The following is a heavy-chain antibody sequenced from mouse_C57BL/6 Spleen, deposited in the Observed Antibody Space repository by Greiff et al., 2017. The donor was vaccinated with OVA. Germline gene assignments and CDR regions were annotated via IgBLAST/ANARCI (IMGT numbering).Heavy chain of an antibody. J-gene: IGHJ2*01. Sequence: VQLQQSGPELVKPGASVKISCKASGYTFTDYYMNWVKQSHGKSLEWIGDINPNNGGTSYNQKFKGKATLTVDKSSSTAYMELRSLTSEDSAVYYCARSGDYGGPYYFDYWGQGTTLTVSS. CDR3: ARSGDYGGPYYFDY. D-gene: IGHD2-4*01. CDR2: INPNNGGT. CDR1: GYTFTDYY. V-gene: IGHV1-26*01.